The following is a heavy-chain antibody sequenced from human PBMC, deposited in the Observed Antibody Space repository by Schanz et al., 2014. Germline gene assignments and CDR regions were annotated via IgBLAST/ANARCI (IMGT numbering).Heavy chain of an antibody. CDR3: AKDRWRATVMVDAFDI. CDR1: GFTFSAHA. D-gene: IGHD4-4*01. V-gene: IGHV3-23*04. CDR2: ISGSGRDT. Sequence: EVLLVDSGGGLVQPGGSLRLSCGASGFTFSAHAMSWVRQAPGKGPEWFSAISGSGRDTYYAASVKGRFTISRDNSKNTVHLQMNSLRAEDTAVYFCAKDRWRATVMVDAFDIWGQGTKVTVSS. J-gene: IGHJ3*02.